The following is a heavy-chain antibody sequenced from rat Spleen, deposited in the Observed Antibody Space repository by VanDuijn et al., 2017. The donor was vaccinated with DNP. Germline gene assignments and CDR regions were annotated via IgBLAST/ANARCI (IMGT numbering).Heavy chain of an antibody. CDR3: TTDFERGY. V-gene: IGHV5-27*01. Sequence: EVQLVESGGGLVQPGRSLKLSCAASGFTLSNYDLAWVRQAPKKGLEWVASISASAGSTSYRDSVKGRFTISRDNAISTLYLQMDSLRSEDTATYYCTTDFERGYWGQGVMVTVSS. CDR1: GFTLSNYD. CDR2: ISASAGST. D-gene: IGHD1-11*01. J-gene: IGHJ2*01.